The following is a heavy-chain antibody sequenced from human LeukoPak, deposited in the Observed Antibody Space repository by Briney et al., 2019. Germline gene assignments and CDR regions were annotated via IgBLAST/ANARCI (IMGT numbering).Heavy chain of an antibody. J-gene: IGHJ4*02. D-gene: IGHD6-13*01. Sequence: SETLSLTCAVSAYSISNGYYWGWIRQPPGKGLEWIGSVFHSGSTFYSPSLKSRVTISVDTSKNQFSLKLSSVTAADTAVYYCARAGRYSSSWLNYWGQGTLVTVSS. CDR1: AYSISNGYY. CDR2: VFHSGST. CDR3: ARAGRYSSSWLNY. V-gene: IGHV4-38-2*01.